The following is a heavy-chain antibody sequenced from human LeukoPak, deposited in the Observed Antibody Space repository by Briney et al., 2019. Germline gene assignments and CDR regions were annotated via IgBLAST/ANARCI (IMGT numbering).Heavy chain of an antibody. CDR2: IVGSGANT. D-gene: IGHD2-15*01. Sequence: GGSLRVSCAASGFTFSNYAMNWVRQTPGEGLEWVSSIVGSGANTYHADSVKGRFTISRDNSENTVYMQMDSLRVEDTAVYYCAKGFLASCSGTRCYPFDHWGQGTPVTVSS. CDR1: GFTFSNYA. CDR3: AKGFLASCSGTRCYPFDH. V-gene: IGHV3-23*01. J-gene: IGHJ4*02.